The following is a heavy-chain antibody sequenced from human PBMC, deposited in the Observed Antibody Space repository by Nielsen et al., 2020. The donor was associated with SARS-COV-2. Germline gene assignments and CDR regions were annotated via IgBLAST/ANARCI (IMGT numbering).Heavy chain of an antibody. J-gene: IGHJ6*02. CDR2: INPSGGST. Sequence: ASVKVSCKASGYTFTSYYMHWVRQAPGQGLEWMGIINPSGGSTSYAQKFQGRVTMTRDTSTSTVYMELSSLRSEDTAVYYCARESVVGSFGVVITYGMDVWGQGTTVTVPS. CDR3: ARESVVGSFGVVITYGMDV. V-gene: IGHV1-46*01. CDR1: GYTFTSYY. D-gene: IGHD3-3*01.